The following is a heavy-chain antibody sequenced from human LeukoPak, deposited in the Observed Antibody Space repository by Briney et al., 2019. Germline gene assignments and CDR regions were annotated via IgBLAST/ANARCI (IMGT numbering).Heavy chain of an antibody. D-gene: IGHD3-3*01. CDR1: GGSISSGDYY. CDR2: IYYSGST. CDR3: ARGVYDFWGGYLPPDY. V-gene: IGHV4-30-4*08. Sequence: SETLSLTCTVSGGSISSGDYYWSWIRQPPGKGLEWIGYIYYSGSTYYNPSLKSRVTTSVDTSKNQFSLKLSSVTAADTAVYYCARGVYDFWGGYLPPDYWGQGTLVTVSS. J-gene: IGHJ4*02.